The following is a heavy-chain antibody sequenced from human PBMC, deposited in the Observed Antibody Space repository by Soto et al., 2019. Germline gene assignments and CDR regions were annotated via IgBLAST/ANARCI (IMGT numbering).Heavy chain of an antibody. CDR1: GLTFSSYA. V-gene: IGHV3-23*01. J-gene: IGHJ4*02. CDR2: IGGSTTGT. Sequence: EVQLLESGGGSVRRGGSLRLSCTASGLTFSSYAMTWVRQAPGKGLEWVSAIGGSTTGTYYADSVRGRFTISRDNSKNTLYLQMNGLRAEDTAVYYCAKDLYGDYGATGEDWGQGTLVTVSS. CDR3: AKDLYGDYGATGED. D-gene: IGHD4-17*01.